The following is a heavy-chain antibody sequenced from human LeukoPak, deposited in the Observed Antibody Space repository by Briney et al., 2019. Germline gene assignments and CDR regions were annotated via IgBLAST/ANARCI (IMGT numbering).Heavy chain of an antibody. CDR1: GFTFSSYS. Sequence: GGSLRLSCAASGFTFSSYSMNWVRQAPGKGLEWVSSISSSSSYIYYADSVKGRFTIPRDNAKNSLYLQMNSLRAEDTAAYYCARDGGPIVPAAPSFDYWGQGTLVTVSS. D-gene: IGHD2-2*01. CDR2: ISSSSSYI. CDR3: ARDGGPIVPAAPSFDY. V-gene: IGHV3-21*01. J-gene: IGHJ4*02.